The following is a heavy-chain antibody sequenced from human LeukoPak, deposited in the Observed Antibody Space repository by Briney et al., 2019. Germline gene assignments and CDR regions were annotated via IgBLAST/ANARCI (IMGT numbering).Heavy chain of an antibody. V-gene: IGHV1-69*05. D-gene: IGHD3-22*01. Sequence: ASVKVSCKASGYTFTSYYMHWVRQAPGQGLEWMGRIIPIFGTANYAQKFQGRVTITTDESTSTAYMELSSLRSEDTAVYYCARDPSSSSWLPKLARWGQGTLVTVSS. CDR3: ARDPSSSSWLPKLAR. J-gene: IGHJ1*01. CDR1: GYTFTSYY. CDR2: IIPIFGTA.